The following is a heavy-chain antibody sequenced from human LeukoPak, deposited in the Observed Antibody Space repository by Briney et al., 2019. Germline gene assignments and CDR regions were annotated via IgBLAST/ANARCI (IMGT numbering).Heavy chain of an antibody. Sequence: GASVKVSCKASGGTFSSYAISWVRQAPGQGLEWMGGIIPIFGTANYAQKFQGRVSMTIDTSTSTAYMELTRLRSGDTAVYYCARGGVSITLVRGVISMDVWGKGTTVTVSS. CDR1: GGTFSSYA. V-gene: IGHV1-69*05. CDR2: IIPIFGTA. D-gene: IGHD3-10*01. CDR3: ARGGVSITLVRGVISMDV. J-gene: IGHJ6*03.